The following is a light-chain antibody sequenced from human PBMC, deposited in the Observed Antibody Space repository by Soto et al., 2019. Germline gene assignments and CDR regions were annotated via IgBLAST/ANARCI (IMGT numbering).Light chain of an antibody. J-gene: IGLJ1*01. CDR1: SSNIGAGYD. CDR3: QSYDSSLSVFYV. V-gene: IGLV1-40*01. Sequence: QSVLTQPPSVSGAPGQRVTISCTGSSSNIGAGYDVHWYQQLPGTAPKLLIYGNSNRPSGVPDRFSGSKSGTSASLAITGLQVEVEADYYCQSYDSSLSVFYVFGTGTKATV. CDR2: GNS.